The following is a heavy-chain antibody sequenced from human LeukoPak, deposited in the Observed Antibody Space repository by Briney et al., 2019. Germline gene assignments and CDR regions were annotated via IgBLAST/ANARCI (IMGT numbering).Heavy chain of an antibody. Sequence: GGSLRLSCAASGFTFSSYWMHWVRQAPGKGLVWVSRINSDGSSTSYADSEKGRFTISRDNAKNTLYLQMNSLRAEDTAVYHCATTGRGWFGSPTHWGQGTLVTVSS. CDR3: ATTGRGWFGSPTH. J-gene: IGHJ4*02. D-gene: IGHD3-10*01. CDR1: GFTFSSYW. CDR2: INSDGSST. V-gene: IGHV3-74*01.